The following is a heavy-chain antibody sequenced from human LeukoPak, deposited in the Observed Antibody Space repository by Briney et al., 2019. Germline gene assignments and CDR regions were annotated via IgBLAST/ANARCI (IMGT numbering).Heavy chain of an antibody. CDR3: ARDSYDFTINYYYYYGMDV. V-gene: IGHV1-18*01. CDR2: ISAYNGNT. J-gene: IGHJ6*02. D-gene: IGHD3-3*01. CDR1: GYTFTSYG. Sequence: ASVKVSCKASGYTFTSYGISWVRQAPGQGLEWMGWISAYNGNTNYAQKLQGRVTMTTDTSTSTAYMELRSLRSDDTAVYYCARDSYDFTINYYYYYGMDVWGQGTTVTVSS.